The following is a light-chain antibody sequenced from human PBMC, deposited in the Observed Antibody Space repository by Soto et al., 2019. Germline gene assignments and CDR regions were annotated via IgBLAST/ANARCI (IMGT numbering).Light chain of an antibody. CDR3: QQLNSDLYA. Sequence: DIQLTQSPSFLSASVGDRVTITCRASQGISTYLAWYLQRPGKAPKLLIYGASTLQSEVPSRLSSSGSGTDFTVTIISLQPEDFGTYYCQQLNSDLYAFGQGTKLEIE. V-gene: IGKV1-9*01. J-gene: IGKJ2*01. CDR1: QGISTY. CDR2: GAS.